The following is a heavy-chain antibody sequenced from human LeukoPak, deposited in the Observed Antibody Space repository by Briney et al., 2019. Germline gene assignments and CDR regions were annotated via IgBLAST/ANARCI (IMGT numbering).Heavy chain of an antibody. V-gene: IGHV4-31*03. D-gene: IGHD3-10*01. Sequence: SETLSLTCTVSGGSISSGGYYWSWVRQHPGKGLEWIGYIYYSGSTYYNPSLKSRVTISVDTSKNQFSLKLSSVTAADTAVYYCARVTYSGRDYWGQGTLVTVSS. CDR2: IYYSGST. CDR1: GGSISSGGYY. J-gene: IGHJ4*02. CDR3: ARVTYSGRDY.